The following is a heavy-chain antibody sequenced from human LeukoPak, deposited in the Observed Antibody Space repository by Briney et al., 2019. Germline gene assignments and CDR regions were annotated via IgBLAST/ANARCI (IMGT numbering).Heavy chain of an antibody. V-gene: IGHV3-74*01. J-gene: IGHJ4*02. CDR3: ARDKGSGYYDFWSGYYTELDY. CDR1: GFTFSSYW. D-gene: IGHD3-3*01. Sequence: GGSLRLSCAASGFTFSSYWMHWVRQAPGKGLVWVSRINSDGSSTSYADSVKGRFTISRDNAKNTLYLQMNSLRAEDTAVYYCARDKGSGYYDFWSGYYTELDYWGQGTLVTVSS. CDR2: INSDGSST.